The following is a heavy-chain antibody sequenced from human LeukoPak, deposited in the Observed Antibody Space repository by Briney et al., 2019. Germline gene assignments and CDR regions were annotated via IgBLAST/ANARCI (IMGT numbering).Heavy chain of an antibody. D-gene: IGHD2-21*01. CDR2: INPNSGDT. J-gene: IGHJ1*01. V-gene: IGHV1-2*02. CDR3: ARPDRGGDCRLIQY. Sequence: GASVKVSCKASGYTFTGYYMHWVRQSPGQGLEWMGRINPNSGDTDYAQKFQGRVTMTRDTSINTAYMELSSLRSDDTAVYCCARPDRGGDCRLIQYWGQGTLVTVSS. CDR1: GYTFTGYY.